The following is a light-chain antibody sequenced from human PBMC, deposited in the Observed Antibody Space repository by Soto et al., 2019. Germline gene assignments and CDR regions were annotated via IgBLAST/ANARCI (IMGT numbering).Light chain of an antibody. Sequence: NVLSHSPGTLSLYPGERATLSCRASQSVSNNYLAWYQQKPGQAPRLLIYGASNRATGIPDRFSGSGSGTDFTLTFCRLAPEDFAVYYCLQYGSLGTFGQGTMADIK. J-gene: IGKJ1*01. V-gene: IGKV3-20*01. CDR1: QSVSNNY. CDR3: LQYGSLGT. CDR2: GAS.